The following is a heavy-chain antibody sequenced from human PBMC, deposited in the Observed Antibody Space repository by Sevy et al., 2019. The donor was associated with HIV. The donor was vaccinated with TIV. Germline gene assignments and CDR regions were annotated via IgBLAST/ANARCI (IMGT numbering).Heavy chain of an antibody. CDR3: AKAYCSGGTCPRDYYYYGMDV. D-gene: IGHD2-15*01. J-gene: IGHJ6*02. Sequence: GGSLRLSCAPSGFTFSTYAMNWVRQAPGKGLEWVSSIGGSGRYTYYADSVEGRFTISRDNSKNMLYLQMNSLRVADTAVYYCAKAYCSGGTCPRDYYYYGMDVWGQGTTVTVSS. CDR2: IGGSGRYT. CDR1: GFTFSTYA. V-gene: IGHV3-23*01.